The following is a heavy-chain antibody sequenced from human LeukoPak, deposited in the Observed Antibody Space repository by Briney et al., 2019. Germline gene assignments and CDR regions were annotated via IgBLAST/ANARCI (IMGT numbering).Heavy chain of an antibody. J-gene: IGHJ4*02. D-gene: IGHD3-22*01. Sequence: GGSLRLSCAASGFTFSSYAMSWVRQAPGKGLEWVSAISGGGSSTYYADSVKGRFTISRDSSKSTLYLQMNSLRAEDTAVYYCAKGKYYYETSGYLIDYWGQGTLVTVSS. CDR3: AKGKYYYETSGYLIDY. V-gene: IGHV3-23*01. CDR1: GFTFSSYA. CDR2: ISGGGSST.